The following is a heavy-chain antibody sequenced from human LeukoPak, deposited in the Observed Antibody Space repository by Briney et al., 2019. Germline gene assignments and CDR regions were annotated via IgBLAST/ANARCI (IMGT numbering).Heavy chain of an antibody. D-gene: IGHD2-2*01. CDR1: GLTFSNYA. Sequence: GGSLRLSCGASGLTFSNYAMSWVRQAPGKGLEWVSSISSSSSYIYYADSVKGRFTISRDNAKNSLYLQMNSLRAEDTAVYYCASQYCSSTSCYSRGPFDPWGQGTLVTVSS. V-gene: IGHV3-21*01. CDR3: ASQYCSSTSCYSRGPFDP. CDR2: ISSSSSYI. J-gene: IGHJ5*02.